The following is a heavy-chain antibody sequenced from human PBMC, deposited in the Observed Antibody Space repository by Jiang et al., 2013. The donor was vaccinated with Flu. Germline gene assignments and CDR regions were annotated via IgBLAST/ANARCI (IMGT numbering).Heavy chain of an antibody. J-gene: IGHJ6*02. V-gene: IGHV4-61*01. D-gene: IGHD3-3*01. CDR2: IYYSGST. Sequence: TVSGGSVSSGSYYWSWIRQPPGKGLEWIGYIYYSGSTNYNPSLKSRVTISVDTSKNQFSLKLSSVTAADTAVYYCASDFWSANKGSYYYGMDVWGQGTTVTVSS. CDR1: GGSVSSGSYY. CDR3: ASDFWSANKGSYYYGMDV.